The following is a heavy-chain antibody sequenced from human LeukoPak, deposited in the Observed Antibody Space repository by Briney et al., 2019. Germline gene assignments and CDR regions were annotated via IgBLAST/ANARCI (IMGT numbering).Heavy chain of an antibody. J-gene: IGHJ4*02. CDR3: AREYYYDSSGYYYRGYYFDY. D-gene: IGHD3-22*01. CDR2: IWYDGSNK. V-gene: IGHV3-33*08. CDR1: GFTFSSYG. Sequence: TGGSLRLSCAASGFTFSSYGMHWVRQAPGKGLEWVAVIWYDGSNKYYADSVKGRFTISRDNTKNTLYLQMNSLRAEDTAVYYCAREYYYDSSGYYYRGYYFDYWGQGTLVTVSS.